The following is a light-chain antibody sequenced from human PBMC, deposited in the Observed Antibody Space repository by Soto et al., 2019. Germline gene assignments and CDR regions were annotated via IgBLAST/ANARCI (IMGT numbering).Light chain of an antibody. CDR2: KAS. CDR1: QSISSW. V-gene: IGKV1-5*03. Sequence: DIQMTQSPSTLSASVGDRVTITCRASQSISSWLAWYQQKPGTAPNLLIYKASTLQSGVPSRFSGSGSGTEFTLTISSLQPDDSATYYCKQYNDNGAFGQGTKVDIK. CDR3: KQYNDNGA. J-gene: IGKJ1*01.